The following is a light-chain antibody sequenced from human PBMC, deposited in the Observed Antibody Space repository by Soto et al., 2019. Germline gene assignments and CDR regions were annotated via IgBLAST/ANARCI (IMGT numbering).Light chain of an antibody. Sequence: DVQLTQSPSLLSASVGDSLTITCRASQDISSYSAWYQQKPGKAPKLLIHSASTLHSGVPFRFSGSGSGTEFTLTISGLQPEDFATYYCQQLNSYPPWTFGQGTKVDIK. CDR2: SAS. J-gene: IGKJ1*01. V-gene: IGKV1-9*01. CDR1: QDISSY. CDR3: QQLNSYPPWT.